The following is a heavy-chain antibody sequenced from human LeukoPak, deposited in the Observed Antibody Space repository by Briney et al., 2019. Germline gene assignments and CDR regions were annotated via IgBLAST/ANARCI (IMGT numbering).Heavy chain of an antibody. CDR3: ASTTFGSGSYQRQDYYYYGMDV. V-gene: IGHV5-10-1*01. Sequence: GESLKISCKGSGYSFTSYWISWVRQMPGKGLEWMGRIDPSDSYTNYSPSFQGHVTISAGKSISTAYLQWSSLKASDTAMYYCASTTFGSGSYQRQDYYYYGMDVWGQGTTVTVSS. J-gene: IGHJ6*02. CDR2: IDPSDSYT. CDR1: GYSFTSYW. D-gene: IGHD1-26*01.